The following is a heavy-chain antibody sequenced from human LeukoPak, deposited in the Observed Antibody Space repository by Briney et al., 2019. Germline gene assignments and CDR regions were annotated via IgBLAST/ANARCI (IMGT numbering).Heavy chain of an antibody. V-gene: IGHV4-38-2*02. J-gene: IGHJ5*02. CDR2: IDHNGGA. CDR3: ARDPRWLTPDCTSTSCYENYFDP. CDR1: GYSINNGYQ. Sequence: PSETPSLTCAVSGYSINNGYQWAWIRQSPGRGLEWIGSIDHNGGAHYNPSLRSRVVISVDTSNNQFSLRLSSVTVADTAVYYCARDPRWLTPDCTSTSCYENYFDPWGRGTLVTVSS. D-gene: IGHD2-2*01.